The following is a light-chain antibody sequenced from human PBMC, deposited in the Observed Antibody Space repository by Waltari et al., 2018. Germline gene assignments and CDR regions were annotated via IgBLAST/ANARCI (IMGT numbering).Light chain of an antibody. J-gene: IGKJ1*01. CDR1: QSVLYRSNNKND. CDR2: WAS. Sequence: DIVMTQSPDSLAVSLGERATINFKSSQSVLYRSNNKNDLAWYQQKPGKPPKLLIYWASTRESGVPDRFSGSGSGTDFTLTISSLQAEDVAVYYCQQYYTTRTFGQGTKVEIK. CDR3: QQYYTTRT. V-gene: IGKV4-1*01.